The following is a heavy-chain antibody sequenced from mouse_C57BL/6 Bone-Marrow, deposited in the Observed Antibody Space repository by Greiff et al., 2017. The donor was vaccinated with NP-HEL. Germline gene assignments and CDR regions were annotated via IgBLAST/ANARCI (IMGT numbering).Heavy chain of an antibody. Sequence: EVKLQESGPSLVRPSQTLSLTCTVTGFSINSDCYWIWIRQFPGNKLEYIGYTFYSGITYYNPSLESRTYITRDTSKNQFSLKLSSVTTEDTATYYCARDCLYYGSSPYYAMDYWGQGTSVTVSS. CDR2: TFYSGIT. CDR3: ARDCLYYGSSPYYAMDY. D-gene: IGHD1-1*01. J-gene: IGHJ4*01. CDR1: GFSINSDCY. V-gene: IGHV3-3*01.